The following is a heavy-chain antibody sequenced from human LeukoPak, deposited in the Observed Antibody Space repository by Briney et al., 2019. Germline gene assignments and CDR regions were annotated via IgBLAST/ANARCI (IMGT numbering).Heavy chain of an antibody. J-gene: IGHJ4*02. CDR1: GFTFSSYW. CDR2: IKQDGSEK. Sequence: QPGGSLRLSCAASGFTFSSYWMSWVRQAPGKGLEWVANIKQDGSEKYYVDCVKGRFTISRDNAKNSLYLQMNSLRAEDTAVYYCARVGGGYDYLFDYWGQGALVTVSS. D-gene: IGHD5-12*01. V-gene: IGHV3-7*01. CDR3: ARVGGGYDYLFDY.